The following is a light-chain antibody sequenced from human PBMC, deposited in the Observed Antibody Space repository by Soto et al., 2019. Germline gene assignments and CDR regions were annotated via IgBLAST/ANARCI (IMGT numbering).Light chain of an antibody. Sequence: EIVMTQSPATLSVSPGESATLSCRASQSISSELAWYQQKPGQPPRLLIYGASTRATGVPARFTGSGSGSDFTLTISGLQSEDYALYYCQQGQNWPLTFGHGTRLEI. J-gene: IGKJ2*01. V-gene: IGKV3-15*01. CDR3: QQGQNWPLT. CDR2: GAS. CDR1: QSISSE.